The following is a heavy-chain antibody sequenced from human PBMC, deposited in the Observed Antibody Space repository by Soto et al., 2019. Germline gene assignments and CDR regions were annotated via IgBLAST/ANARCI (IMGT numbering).Heavy chain of an antibody. J-gene: IGHJ4*02. CDR3: EWSYWPVVNF. CDR1: RFPLSNYW. D-gene: IGHD1-26*01. V-gene: IGHV3-74*01. CDR2: IKSDGSYT. Sequence: SLRLSCDASRFPLSNYWMHWVRQAPGKGLVWVSRIKSDGSYTSYADSVKGRFTISRDSAKNTVYLQMNSLTVEDTAVYYCEWSYWPVVNFWGQGIVVTVSS.